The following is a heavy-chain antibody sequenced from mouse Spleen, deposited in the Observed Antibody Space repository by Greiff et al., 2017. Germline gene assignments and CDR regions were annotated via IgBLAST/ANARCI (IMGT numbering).Heavy chain of an antibody. CDR1: GYSITSGYY. CDR3: ARGSAMDY. Sequence: EVQRVESGPGLVKPSQSLSLTCSVTGYSITSGYYWNWIRQFPGNKLEWMGYISYDGSNNYNPSLKNRISITRDTSKNQFFLKLNSVTTEDTATYYCARGSAMDYWGQGTSVTVSS. CDR2: ISYDGSN. V-gene: IGHV3-6*01. J-gene: IGHJ4*01.